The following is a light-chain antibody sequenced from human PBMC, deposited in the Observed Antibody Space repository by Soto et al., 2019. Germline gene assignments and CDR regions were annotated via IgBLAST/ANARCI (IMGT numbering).Light chain of an antibody. V-gene: IGLV1-44*01. Sequence: QPVLTQPASGSGTPGRRVPISSSGSSSNIGSNTVNWYQQLPGTAPKLLIYSNNQRPSGVPARFSGSKSGTSASLAISGLQSEDEADYYCAAWDDSLNVFYVFGTGTKVTVL. CDR3: AAWDDSLNVFYV. CDR1: SSNIGSNT. J-gene: IGLJ1*01. CDR2: SNN.